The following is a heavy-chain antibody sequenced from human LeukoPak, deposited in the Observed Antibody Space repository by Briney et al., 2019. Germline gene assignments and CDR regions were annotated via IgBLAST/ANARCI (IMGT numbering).Heavy chain of an antibody. CDR1: GFXFSSYW. Sequence: GGSLRLSCAASGFXFSSYWIHWVRQAPGKGLVWVSRINSDGSSTNYADSVKGRFTISRDNAKNTLYLQMNSLRAEDTAVYYCTRKITALDYWGQGTLVTVSS. CDR2: INSDGSST. D-gene: IGHD1-14*01. J-gene: IGHJ4*02. V-gene: IGHV3-74*01. CDR3: TRKITALDY.